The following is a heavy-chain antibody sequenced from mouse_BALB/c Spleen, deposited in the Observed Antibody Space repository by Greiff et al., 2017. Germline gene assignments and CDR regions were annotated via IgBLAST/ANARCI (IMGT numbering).Heavy chain of an antibody. CDR3: ARDGNNAMDY. J-gene: IGHJ4*01. D-gene: IGHD2-1*01. V-gene: IGHV5-15*02. CDR2: ISNLAYSI. Sequence: EVKLVESGGGLVQPGGSRKLSCAASGFTFSDYGMAWVRQAPGKGPEWVAFISNLAYSIYYADTVTGRFTISRENAKNTLYLEMSSLRSEDTAMYYCARDGNNAMDYWGQGTSVTVSS. CDR1: GFTFSDYG.